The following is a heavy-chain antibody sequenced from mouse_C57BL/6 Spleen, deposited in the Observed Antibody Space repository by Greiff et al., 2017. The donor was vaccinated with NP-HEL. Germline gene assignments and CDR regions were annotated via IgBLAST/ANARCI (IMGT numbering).Heavy chain of an antibody. D-gene: IGHD1-1*01. Sequence: QVQLKQSGPELVKPGASVKISCKASGYAFSSSWMNWVKQRPGKGLEWIGRIYPGDGDTNYNGKFKGKATLTADKSSSTAYMQLSSLTSEDSAVYFCATGGNYYGSSYYFDYWGQGTTLTVSS. CDR3: ATGGNYYGSSYYFDY. CDR1: GYAFSSSW. J-gene: IGHJ2*01. V-gene: IGHV1-82*01. CDR2: IYPGDGDT.